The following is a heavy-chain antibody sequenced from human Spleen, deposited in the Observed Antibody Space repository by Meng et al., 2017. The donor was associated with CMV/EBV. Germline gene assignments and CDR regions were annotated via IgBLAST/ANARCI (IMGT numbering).Heavy chain of an antibody. V-gene: IGHV4-39*07. Sequence: RRGFGRVLVMHWVPLVVTCPVSGWSACGSSYCRGWIRQPPGKRRKWIGSSYFSGSTYYNPSLKSRVTRSVVTSKNPFSMMLSYVTAAETAVIYFECCYDSSAFAYWGQGTLVTVSS. CDR3: ECCYDSSAFAY. D-gene: IGHD3-22*01. CDR1: GWSACGSSYC. CDR2: SYFSGST. J-gene: IGHJ4*02.